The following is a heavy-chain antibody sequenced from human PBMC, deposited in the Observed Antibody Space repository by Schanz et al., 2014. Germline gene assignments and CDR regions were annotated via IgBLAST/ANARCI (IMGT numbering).Heavy chain of an antibody. Sequence: VQLVESGGGVVQPGRSLRLSCAASGFTFSSYWMHWVRQVPGKGLEWVSSISYGTSYIYYAESVKGRFTISRDNAKNSLYLQLNSLRADDTAVYYCARNRGSGGQNWYFDLWGRGTLVTVSS. V-gene: IGHV3-21*04. CDR2: ISYGTSYI. J-gene: IGHJ2*01. CDR3: ARNRGSGGQNWYFDL. CDR1: GFTFSSYW. D-gene: IGHD1-26*01.